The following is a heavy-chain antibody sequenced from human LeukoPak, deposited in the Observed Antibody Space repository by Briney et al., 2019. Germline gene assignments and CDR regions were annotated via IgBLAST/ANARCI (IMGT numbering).Heavy chain of an antibody. V-gene: IGHV1-18*01. CDR2: IIAYNGNT. CDR3: ARDIPSSTSNSYYYYGMDV. CDR1: GYTFPSYG. Sequence: ASVNVSCKASGYTFPSYGISWVRQAPGHGLEWMGWIIAYNGNTNYAQKLQGRVTMTTDTSTSTDYMELRSLRSDDTAVYYCARDIPSSTSNSYYYYGMDVWGQGTTVTVSS. J-gene: IGHJ6*02. D-gene: IGHD2-2*01.